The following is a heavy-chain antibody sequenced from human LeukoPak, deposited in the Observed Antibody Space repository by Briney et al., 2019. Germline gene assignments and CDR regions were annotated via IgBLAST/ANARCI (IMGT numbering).Heavy chain of an antibody. J-gene: IGHJ4*02. CDR2: IYYSGST. CDR3: AREKAEEYSSSGGYDY. Sequence: PSETLSLTCTVSGGSISSYYWSWIRQPPGKGLEWIGYIYYSGSTNYNPSLKSRVTISVDTSKNQFSLKLSSVTAADTAVYYCAREKAEEYSSSGGYDYWGQGTLVTVFS. V-gene: IGHV4-59*01. CDR1: GGSISSYY. D-gene: IGHD6-6*01.